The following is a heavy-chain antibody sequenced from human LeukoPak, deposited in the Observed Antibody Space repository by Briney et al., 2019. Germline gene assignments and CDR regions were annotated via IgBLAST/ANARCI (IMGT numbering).Heavy chain of an antibody. J-gene: IGHJ3*02. CDR2: MKQDGSQK. CDR1: GFTFSRYW. V-gene: IGHV3-7*01. Sequence: GGSLRLSCVASGFTFSRYWMTWFRQAPGKGLEWVANMKQDGSQKNYVDSVKGRFTIPRDNARKSLFLQMNSLRGEDTAVYYCARGGTFDIWGQGTRVTVSS. CDR3: ARGGTFDI.